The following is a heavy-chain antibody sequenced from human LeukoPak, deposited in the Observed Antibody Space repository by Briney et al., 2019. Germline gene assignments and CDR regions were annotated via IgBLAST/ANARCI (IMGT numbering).Heavy chain of an antibody. Sequence: GASVKVSCKASGYTFTSYAMHGVRQAPGQRLEGMGWINAGNGNTKYSQKFQGRVTITRDTSASTAYMELSSLRSEDTAVYYCARGRAAAGNSWFDPWGQGTLVTVSS. D-gene: IGHD6-13*01. CDR3: ARGRAAAGNSWFDP. J-gene: IGHJ5*02. V-gene: IGHV1-3*01. CDR2: INAGNGNT. CDR1: GYTFTSYA.